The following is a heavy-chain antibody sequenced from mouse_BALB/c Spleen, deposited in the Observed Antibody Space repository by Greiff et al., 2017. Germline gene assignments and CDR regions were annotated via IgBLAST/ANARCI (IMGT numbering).Heavy chain of an antibody. CDR1: GYTFTSYW. Sequence: QVQLQQPGAELVKPGASVKLSCKASGYTFTSYWMHWVKQRPGQGLEWIGAINPSNGRTNYNEKFKSKATLTVDKSSSTAYMQLSSLTSEDSAVYYCARRGDYDGFDYWGQGTTLTVSS. D-gene: IGHD2-4*01. J-gene: IGHJ2*01. CDR3: ARRGDYDGFDY. CDR2: INPSNGRT. V-gene: IGHV1S81*02.